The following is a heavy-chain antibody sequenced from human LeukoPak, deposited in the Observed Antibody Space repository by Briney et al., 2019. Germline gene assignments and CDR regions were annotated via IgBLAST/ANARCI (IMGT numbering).Heavy chain of an antibody. D-gene: IGHD3-3*01. CDR3: ARGIRFLEWLSGFDY. V-gene: IGHV3-20*04. CDR1: GFTFDDYG. Sequence: GGSPRLSCAASGFTFDDYGMSWVRQVPGKGLEWVSGINWNGGSTGYADSVKGRFTISRDNAKNSLYLQMDSLRVEDTALYYCARGIRFLEWLSGFDYWGQGTLVTVSS. J-gene: IGHJ4*02. CDR2: INWNGGST.